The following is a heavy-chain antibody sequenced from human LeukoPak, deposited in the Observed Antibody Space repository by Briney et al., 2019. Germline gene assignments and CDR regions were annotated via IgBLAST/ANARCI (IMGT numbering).Heavy chain of an antibody. CDR2: ISGSGGST. J-gene: IGHJ4*02. CDR3: ANKRGDSSGWYLF. V-gene: IGHV3-23*01. CDR1: GFTFGSYA. Sequence: GGSLRLSCAASGFTFGSYAMSWVRQAPGKGLEWVSAISGSGGSTYYADSVEGRFTISRDNSKNTLYLQMNSLRAEDTAVYYCANKRGDSSGWYLFWGQGTLVTVSS. D-gene: IGHD6-19*01.